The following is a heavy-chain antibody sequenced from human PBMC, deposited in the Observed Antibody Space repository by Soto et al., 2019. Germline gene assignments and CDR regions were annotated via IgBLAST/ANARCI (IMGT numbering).Heavy chain of an antibody. V-gene: IGHV4-31*03. CDR1: GDSISSGVYY. J-gene: IGHJ5*02. CDR2: IYYRGTT. Sequence: QVQLQESGPGLVKPSQTLSLTCTVSGDSISSGVYYWNWIRQHPGKGLEWIGYIYYRGTTYYNPSLKSRVTISVDTSKNQFSLKMNSVTAADTAVYYCASDQRKGDAGGLSYWFDPWGQGTLVTVSS. D-gene: IGHD3-16*01. CDR3: ASDQRKGDAGGLSYWFDP.